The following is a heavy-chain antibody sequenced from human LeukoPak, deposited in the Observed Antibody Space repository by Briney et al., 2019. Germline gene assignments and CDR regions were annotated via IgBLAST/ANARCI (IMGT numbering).Heavy chain of an antibody. J-gene: IGHJ6*03. D-gene: IGHD1-26*01. V-gene: IGHV3-48*01. CDR3: ARAAKWEFYHYYMDV. Sequence: GGSLRLSCVASEFTFSPYSMIWVRQAPGKGLEWISYISNGSGNRYYADSVKGRFTISRDNAKNLLYLQMNNLRADDTAVYYCARAAKWEFYHYYMDVWGKGTTVAVSS. CDR1: EFTFSPYS. CDR2: ISNGSGNR.